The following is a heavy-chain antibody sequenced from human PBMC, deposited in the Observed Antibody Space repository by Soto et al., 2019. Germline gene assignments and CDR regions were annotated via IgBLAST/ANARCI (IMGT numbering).Heavy chain of an antibody. CDR3: ARDRTLSVGARYFGY. V-gene: IGHV1-18*01. Sequence: QVQLVQSGAEVKKPGASVKVSCKASGYTFTSYGISWVRQAPGQGLEWMGWISAYNGNTNYAQKLQGRVTMTRDTSTRVAYMELRSLRCDNTAVYYCARDRTLSVGARYFGYWGQGTLVTVSA. CDR1: GYTFTSYG. J-gene: IGHJ4*02. D-gene: IGHD1-26*01. CDR2: ISAYNGNT.